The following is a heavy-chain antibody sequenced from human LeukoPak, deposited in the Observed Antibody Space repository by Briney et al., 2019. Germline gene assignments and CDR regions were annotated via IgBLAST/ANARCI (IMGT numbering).Heavy chain of an antibody. Sequence: PGESLKISCKGSGYSFTSYWIGWVRQMPGKGPEWMGSIYPGDSDVRYSPAFQGQVTFSADKSGRIVYIQWRSLKASDTAIYYCARPGSRGLKYDYMDVWGKGTTVIVSS. CDR1: GYSFTSYW. J-gene: IGHJ6*03. V-gene: IGHV5-51*03. CDR3: ARPGSRGLKYDYMDV. CDR2: IYPGDSDV. D-gene: IGHD6-25*01.